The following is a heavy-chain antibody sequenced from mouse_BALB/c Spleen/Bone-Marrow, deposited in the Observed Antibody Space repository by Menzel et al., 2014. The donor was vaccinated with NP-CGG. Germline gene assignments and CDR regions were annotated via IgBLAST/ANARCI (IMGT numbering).Heavy chain of an antibody. CDR3: ARVKDYGYSCFDY. J-gene: IGHJ3*01. V-gene: IGHV1-61*01. CDR2: IHPYDSET. D-gene: IGHD1-2*01. CDR1: GYIFTSYW. Sequence: QVQLQQSGAELVRPGASVKLSCKASGYIFTSYWMHWIKQRPGQGLEWIGTIHPYDSETHYNQKFKDKATLTVDKSSSTAYMQHCSLTSEDSAVYYCARVKDYGYSCFDYWGQGTPVTVSA.